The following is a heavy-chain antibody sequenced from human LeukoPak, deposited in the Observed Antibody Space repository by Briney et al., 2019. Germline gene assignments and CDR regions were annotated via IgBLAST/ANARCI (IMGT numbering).Heavy chain of an antibody. Sequence: PSETLSLTCADYGGSFSGYNSSWIRQPPGKGLEWIGEINHSGSTNYNPSLKSRVTILVATSKNQFSLKLSSMTAADTAVYYYARGPRRAVADLRTGPYDSGGQGNLVPVSS. V-gene: IGHV4-34*01. D-gene: IGHD6-19*01. CDR1: GGSFSGYN. J-gene: IGHJ5*01. CDR3: ARGPRRAVADLRTGPYDS. CDR2: INHSGST.